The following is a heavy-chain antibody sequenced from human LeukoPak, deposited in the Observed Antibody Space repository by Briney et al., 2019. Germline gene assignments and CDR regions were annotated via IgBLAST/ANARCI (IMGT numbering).Heavy chain of an antibody. CDR2: IYYSGST. D-gene: IGHD3-10*01. CDR1: GGSISSGDYY. CDR3: ASMVRGVIDFPFDY. V-gene: IGHV4-30-4*01. Sequence: PSQTLSLTCTVSGGSISSGDYYWSWIRQPPGKGLEWIGYIYYSGSTYYNPSLKSRVTISLGTSKNQFSLKLSSVDAAEHAVDYCASMVRGVIDFPFDYWGQGTLVTVSS. J-gene: IGHJ4*02.